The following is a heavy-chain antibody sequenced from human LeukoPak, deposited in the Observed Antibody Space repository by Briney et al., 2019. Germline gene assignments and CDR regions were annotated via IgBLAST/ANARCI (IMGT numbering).Heavy chain of an antibody. V-gene: IGHV3-30*02. CDR2: IRYDGGNK. CDR1: GFSFSRYG. CDR3: VRGVADSYGQFDN. Sequence: GGSLRLSCAASGFSFSRYGMHWVRQAPGKGLEWLAFIRYDGGNKYYADSVKGRFTTSRDNSKNTLYLQMNSLRAEDTAVYYCVRGVADSYGQFDNWGQGTLVTVSS. J-gene: IGHJ4*02. D-gene: IGHD3-10*01.